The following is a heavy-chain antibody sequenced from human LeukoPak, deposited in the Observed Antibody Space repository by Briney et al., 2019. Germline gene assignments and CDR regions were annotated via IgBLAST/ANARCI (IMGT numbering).Heavy chain of an antibody. CDR2: IIPIFGTA. J-gene: IGHJ4*02. Sequence: ASVKVSCKASGGSFSSYAISWVRQAPGQGLEWMERIIPIFGTANYAQKFQGRVTVTTDESTSTAYMELSSLRSEDTAVYYCARSGSYYGYYFDYWGQGTLVTVSS. V-gene: IGHV1-69*05. D-gene: IGHD1-26*01. CDR1: GGSFSSYA. CDR3: ARSGSYYGYYFDY.